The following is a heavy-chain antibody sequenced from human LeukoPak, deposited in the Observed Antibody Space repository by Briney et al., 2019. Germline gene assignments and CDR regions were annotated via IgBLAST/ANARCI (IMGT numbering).Heavy chain of an antibody. V-gene: IGHV3-53*05. CDR2: IYSGGST. J-gene: IGHJ4*02. D-gene: IGHD3-9*01. CDR3: ARAPHYDILTVFDY. Sequence: PGGSLRLSCAASGFTVSSNYMSWVRQAPGKGLEWVSVIYSGGSTYYADSVKGRFTISRDNSKNTLYLQMNSLRSEDTAVYYCARAPHYDILTVFDYWGQGTLVTVSS. CDR1: GFTVSSNY.